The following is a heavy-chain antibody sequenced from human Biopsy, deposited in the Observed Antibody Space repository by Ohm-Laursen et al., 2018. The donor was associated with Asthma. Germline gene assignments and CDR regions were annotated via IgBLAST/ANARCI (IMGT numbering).Heavy chain of an antibody. Sequence: TLSLTWAVSGASINSGGYSWNWIRQPPGEGLGFVVYLFHSGATYYNPSLKSRVTISVDRSQRQFSLKVNSVTAADTAVYYCARMNTLIQAANYFSYAMDVWGQGTTVTVSS. CDR2: LFHSGAT. CDR3: ARMNTLIQAANYFSYAMDV. D-gene: IGHD3-9*01. V-gene: IGHV4-30-2*01. J-gene: IGHJ6*02. CDR1: GASINSGGYS.